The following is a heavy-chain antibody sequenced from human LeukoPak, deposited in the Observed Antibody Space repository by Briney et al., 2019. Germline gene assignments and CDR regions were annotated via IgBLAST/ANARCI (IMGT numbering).Heavy chain of an antibody. Sequence: SETLSLTCTVSGGSISSSSYYWGWIRQPPGKGLEWIGSIYYSGSTYYNPSLKSRVTISVDTSKNQFSLKLSSVTAADTAVYYCARGVPGRLLYYYYYYMDVWGKGTTVTVSS. CDR2: IYYSGST. V-gene: IGHV4-39*07. J-gene: IGHJ6*03. D-gene: IGHD2-15*01. CDR3: ARGVPGRLLYYYYYYMDV. CDR1: GGSISSSSYY.